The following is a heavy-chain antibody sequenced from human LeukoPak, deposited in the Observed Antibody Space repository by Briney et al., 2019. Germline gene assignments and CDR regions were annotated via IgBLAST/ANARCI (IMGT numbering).Heavy chain of an antibody. Sequence: PGGSLRLSCAASGFSLSSYAMSWVRQTPGKGLEWVSGISGSGDSTFYADSVKGRFTISRDNSRNTWYLQMSSLRPEDTAVYYCTKWSGFGDDWGQGTLVTVSS. CDR3: TKWSGFGDD. CDR2: ISGSGDST. CDR1: GFSLSSYA. V-gene: IGHV3-23*01. J-gene: IGHJ4*02. D-gene: IGHD3-10*01.